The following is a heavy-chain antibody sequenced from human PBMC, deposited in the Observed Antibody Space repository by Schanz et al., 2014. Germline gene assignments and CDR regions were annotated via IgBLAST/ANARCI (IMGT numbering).Heavy chain of an antibody. J-gene: IGHJ4*02. CDR2: VIPILGVT. CDR1: GGTFSRLT. Sequence: VQLVQSGAEVKKPGSPVKVSCKASGGTFSRLTFSWVRQAPGQGLEWMGRVIPILGVTHYAQKFQGRVTITADKSTSTAYMELSSLRSDDTAVYYCARGRTFDYWGQGTLVTVSS. V-gene: IGHV1-69*02. CDR3: ARGRTFDY.